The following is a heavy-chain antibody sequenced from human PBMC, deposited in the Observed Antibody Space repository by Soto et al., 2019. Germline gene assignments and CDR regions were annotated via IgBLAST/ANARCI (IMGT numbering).Heavy chain of an antibody. CDR2: TYWNDDD. V-gene: IGHV2-5*01. J-gene: IGHJ4*02. CDR1: GFSLTSTGVG. D-gene: IGHD6-19*01. Sequence: SGPTLVNPTQTPTLTCIFSGFSLTSTGVGVGWFRQPPGEALEWLGLTYWNDDDRYRSSLRSRLTITKDTSKNQVVLTMTNMDPEDTATYYCAHRPGGSGWRYYFDYWGQGTLVTVSS. CDR3: AHRPGGSGWRYYFDY.